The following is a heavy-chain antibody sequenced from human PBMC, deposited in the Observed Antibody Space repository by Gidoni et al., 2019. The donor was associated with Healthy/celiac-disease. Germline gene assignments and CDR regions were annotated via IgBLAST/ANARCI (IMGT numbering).Heavy chain of an antibody. CDR3: TTAGSGSLGSIIEGFFS. V-gene: IGHV3-15*07. CDR2: IKSKTDGGTT. CDR1: GFTFSNHW. D-gene: IGHD3-10*01. Sequence: EVQLVESGGGLVKPGGSLRLSCAASGFTFSNHWMNWVRQAPGKGLEWVGRIKSKTDGGTTDYAAPVKGRFTISRDDSKNTLYLQMNSLKTEDTAVYYCTTAGSGSLGSIIEGFFSWGQGTLVTVSS. J-gene: IGHJ4*02.